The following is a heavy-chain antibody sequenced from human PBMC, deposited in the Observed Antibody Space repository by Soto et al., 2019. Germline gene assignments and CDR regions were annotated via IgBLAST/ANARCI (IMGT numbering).Heavy chain of an antibody. CDR3: TSAESPGTSYFFDS. V-gene: IGHV3-49*04. CDR2: IRNQTYSETT. Sequence: GRSLRLSCTASVLTFGNYAISWVRQAPGKGLEWVGLIRNQTYSETTQYAPSLKGRFTISRDDSNSIAYLQMSSLQVDDSAVYYCTSAESPGTSYFFDSWGQGVLVTVSS. CDR1: VLTFGNYA. J-gene: IGHJ4*02.